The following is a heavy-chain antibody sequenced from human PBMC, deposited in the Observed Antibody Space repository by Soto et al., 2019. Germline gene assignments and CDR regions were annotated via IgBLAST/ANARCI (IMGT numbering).Heavy chain of an antibody. V-gene: IGHV1-46*03. J-gene: IGHJ6*03. CDR2: INPSGGST. D-gene: IGHD3-9*01. CDR1: GYTFTSYY. CDR3: ARGGYYDILTGYYKKGADYYYYYMDV. Sequence: AASVKVSCKASGYTFTSYYMHWVRQAPGQGLEWMGIINPSGGSTSYAQKFQGRVTMTRDTSTSTVYMELSSLRSEDTAVYYCARGGYYDILTGYYKKGADYYYYYMDVWGKGTTVTVSS.